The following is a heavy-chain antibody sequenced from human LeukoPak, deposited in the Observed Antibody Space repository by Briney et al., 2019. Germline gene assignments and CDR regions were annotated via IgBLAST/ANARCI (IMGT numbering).Heavy chain of an antibody. J-gene: IGHJ4*02. CDR1: GFTFDDFA. V-gene: IGHV3-9*01. CDR3: AKGLSGTSYYFDY. D-gene: IGHD1-26*01. Sequence: SLRPSCAGSGFTFDDFAMHWVRQAPGKGLEWVSSISWNSGNIGYADSVKGRFTISRDNAKNSLYLQMNSLRAEDAALFYCAKGLSGTSYYFDYWGQGTLVTVSS. CDR2: ISWNSGNI.